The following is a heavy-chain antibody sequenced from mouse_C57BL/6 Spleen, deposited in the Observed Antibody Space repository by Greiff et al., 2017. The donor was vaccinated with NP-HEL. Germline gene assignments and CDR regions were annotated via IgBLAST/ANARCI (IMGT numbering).Heavy chain of an antibody. Sequence: QVQLQQSGAELVRPGASVTLSCKASGYTFTDYEMHWVKQTPVHGLEWIGAIDPETGGTASNQKFKGKAILTADKSSSTAYMELLSLTSEDSAVYYCTRKLITTVVATEDFDVWGTGTTVTVSS. CDR3: TRKLITTVVATEDFDV. CDR2: IDPETGGT. J-gene: IGHJ1*03. D-gene: IGHD1-1*01. CDR1: GYTFTDYE. V-gene: IGHV1-15*01.